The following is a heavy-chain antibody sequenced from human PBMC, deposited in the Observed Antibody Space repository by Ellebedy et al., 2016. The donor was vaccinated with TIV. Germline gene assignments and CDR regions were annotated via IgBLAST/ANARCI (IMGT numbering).Heavy chain of an antibody. V-gene: IGHV3-74*03. J-gene: IGHJ4*02. D-gene: IGHD4-17*01. CDR2: INTDGSTT. Sequence: GESLKISCAASGFTFSNYWMHWVRQVPGKGLVWILRINTDGSTTTYADSVEGRFTVSRDNAKNTLYLQMNSLRVEDTAVYYCARMSDGVQGGFYYWGQGTLVTVSS. CDR3: ARMSDGVQGGFYY. CDR1: GFTFSNYW.